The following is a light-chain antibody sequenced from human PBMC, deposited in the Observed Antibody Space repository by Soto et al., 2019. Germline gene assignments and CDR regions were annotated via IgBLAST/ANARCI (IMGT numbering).Light chain of an antibody. CDR3: QQYNNWPT. Sequence: EIVMTQSPATLSVSPVERATLSGMASQSVSSNLSWYQQKPCRAPRPLIYGASTRATEIPARFSGRGCGKEFTPTIRRLQSEDFAVYYCQQYNNWPTFGQGTKVDIK. CDR2: GAS. V-gene: IGKV3-15*01. CDR1: QSVSSN. J-gene: IGKJ1*01.